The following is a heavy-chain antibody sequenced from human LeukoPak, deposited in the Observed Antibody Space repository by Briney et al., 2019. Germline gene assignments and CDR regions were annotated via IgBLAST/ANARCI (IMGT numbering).Heavy chain of an antibody. CDR2: INHSGSS. Sequence: SETLSLTCAVYGGSFSGYYWSWIRQPPGKGLEWIGEINHSGSSNYNPSPKSRGTISVDTSKNQFSFKLSSGTAADTAVYYCARGIWYAPNCFDPWGQGTLVTVSS. V-gene: IGHV4-34*01. CDR3: ARGIWYAPNCFDP. CDR1: GGSFSGYY. D-gene: IGHD2-2*01. J-gene: IGHJ5*02.